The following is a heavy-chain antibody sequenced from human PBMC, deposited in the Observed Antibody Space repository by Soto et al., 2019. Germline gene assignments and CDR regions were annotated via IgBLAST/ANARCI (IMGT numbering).Heavy chain of an antibody. D-gene: IGHD6-13*01. V-gene: IGHV3-30-3*01. CDR3: AREGDRSSRLDY. J-gene: IGHJ4*02. CDR2: ISYDGSNK. Sequence: QVQLVESGGGVVQPGRSLRLSCAASGFTFSSYAMHWVRQAPGKGLEWVAVISYDGSNKYYADSVKGRFTISRDNSKNTLYRQMNSLRAEDTAVYYCAREGDRSSRLDYWGQGTLVTVSS. CDR1: GFTFSSYA.